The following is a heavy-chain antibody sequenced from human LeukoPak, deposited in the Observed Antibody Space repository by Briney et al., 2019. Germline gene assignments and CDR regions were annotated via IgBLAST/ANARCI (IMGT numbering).Heavy chain of an antibody. CDR2: IYYSGST. CDR3: AREGLPKYYDFWSGYSSPYLDY. CDR1: GGSISSYY. Sequence: SETLSLTCTVSGGSISSYYWSWIRQPPGKGLEWIGYIYYSGSTNYNPSLKSRVTISVDTSKNQFSLKLSSVTAADTAVYYCAREGLPKYYDFWSGYSSPYLDYWGQGTLVTVSS. D-gene: IGHD3-3*01. J-gene: IGHJ4*02. V-gene: IGHV4-59*01.